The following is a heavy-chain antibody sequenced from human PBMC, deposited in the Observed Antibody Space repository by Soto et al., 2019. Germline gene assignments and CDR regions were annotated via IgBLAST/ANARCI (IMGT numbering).Heavy chain of an antibody. CDR3: ARRSSTYLNEIIYDP. CDR1: RYTFTSYD. J-gene: IGHJ5*02. Sequence: QVLLVQSGAEVKRPGASVRVSCKASRYTFTSYDIFWVRQSPGQGLEWMGWIKTDSGDTHYAQNFQGRVTMTMDTSICTACMELNNLLSDDTAVFYCARRSSTYLNEIIYDPWGQGTQVTVSS. V-gene: IGHV1-2*02. CDR2: IKTDSGDT. D-gene: IGHD4-4*01.